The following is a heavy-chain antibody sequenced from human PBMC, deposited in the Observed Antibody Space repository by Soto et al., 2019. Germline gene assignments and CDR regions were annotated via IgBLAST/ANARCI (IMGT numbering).Heavy chain of an antibody. V-gene: IGHV1-18*01. CDR3: ARDGSIGAADY. D-gene: IGHD6-25*01. CDR2: TYSGNT. J-gene: IGHJ4*02. CDR1: GYTFSSYA. Sequence: QVQLVQSGAEVKKSGASVKVSCKASGYTFSSYAIVWVRQAPGQGLEWMGWTYSGNTNYAQKVQGRVTMTTDTSTSTAHMELRSLRSDDTAVYYCARDGSIGAADYWGQGTLVTVSS.